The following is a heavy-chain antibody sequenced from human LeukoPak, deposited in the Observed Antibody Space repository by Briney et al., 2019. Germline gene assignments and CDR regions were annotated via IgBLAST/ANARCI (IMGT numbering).Heavy chain of an antibody. J-gene: IGHJ4*02. D-gene: IGHD6-6*01. CDR2: TSILSGIT. Sequence: GGSLRLSCAGSGFPFSGYSMNWVRQTPGKGLEWVSSTSILSGITYYAESVKGRFTVSRDNAKNLLHLQMNSLRVEDTAIYYCAREFEYSTSGAGYWGQGTLVTVSS. CDR3: AREFEYSTSGAGY. V-gene: IGHV3-21*01. CDR1: GFPFSGYS.